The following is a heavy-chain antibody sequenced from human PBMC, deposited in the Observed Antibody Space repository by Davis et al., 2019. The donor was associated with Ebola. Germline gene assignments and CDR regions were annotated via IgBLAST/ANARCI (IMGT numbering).Heavy chain of an antibody. V-gene: IGHV1-2*06. CDR1: GYSFTGYY. J-gene: IGHJ4*02. Sequence: ASVKVSCKASGYSFTGYYMHWVRQAPGQGPEWMGRINPNSGATNYAQKFQGRVTMTRDTSISTAYMELSRLRSDDTAVYYCATFMTTVTGVDYWGQGTLVTVSS. CDR3: ATFMTTVTGVDY. D-gene: IGHD4-17*01. CDR2: INPNSGAT.